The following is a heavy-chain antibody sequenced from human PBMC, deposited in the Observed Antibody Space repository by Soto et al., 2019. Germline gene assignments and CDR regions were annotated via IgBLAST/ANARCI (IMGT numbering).Heavy chain of an antibody. CDR1: GGSISSGDYY. D-gene: IGHD3-3*01. V-gene: IGHV4-30-4*01. CDR3: ARDQGSIHYDFRSGVSDMDV. J-gene: IGHJ6*01. CDR2: IYNSGRT. Sequence: SETLSLTCTVSGGSISSGDYYWSWIRQPPGKGLEWIGYIYNSGRTYYNPSLKSRVTISVDTSKNLFSLKLSSVTAADTAVYYCARDQGSIHYDFRSGVSDMDVWGQGTTVTVSS.